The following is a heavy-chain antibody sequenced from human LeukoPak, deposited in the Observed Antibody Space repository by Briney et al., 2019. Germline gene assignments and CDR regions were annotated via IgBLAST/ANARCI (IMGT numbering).Heavy chain of an antibody. CDR1: GFTFSDHY. CDR2: TRNKANSYTT. CDR3: ATYYYDSSGYHDAFDI. J-gene: IGHJ3*02. Sequence: PGGSLRLSCAASGFTFSDHYMDWVRQAPGKGLECVGRTRNKANSYTTEYAASVKGRFTISRDDSKNSLYLQMNSLKTEDTAVYYCATYYYDSSGYHDAFDIWGQGTMVTVSS. D-gene: IGHD3-22*01. V-gene: IGHV3-72*01.